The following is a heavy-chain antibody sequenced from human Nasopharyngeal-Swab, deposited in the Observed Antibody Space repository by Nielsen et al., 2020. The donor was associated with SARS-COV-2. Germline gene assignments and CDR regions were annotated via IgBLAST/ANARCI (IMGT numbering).Heavy chain of an antibody. D-gene: IGHD3-10*01. V-gene: IGHV3-53*01. CDR2: IYSGGST. Sequence: GESLKISCAASGFTVSSNYMSWVRQAPGKGLEWVSVIYSGGSTYYADSVQGRFTISRDNSKNTLYLQMNSLRAEDTAVYYCARAWGTMGPAFDYWGQGTLVTVSS. J-gene: IGHJ4*02. CDR1: GFTVSSNY. CDR3: ARAWGTMGPAFDY.